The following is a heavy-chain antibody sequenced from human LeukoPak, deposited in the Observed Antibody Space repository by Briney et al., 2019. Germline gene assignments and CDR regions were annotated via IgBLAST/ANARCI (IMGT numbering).Heavy chain of an antibody. CDR3: AKMGQQLDNYFDY. V-gene: IGHV3-23*01. Sequence: GGSLRPSCAASGFTFSSYAMSWVRQAPGKGLEWVSAISGSGGSTYYADSVKGRFTISRDNSKNTLYLQMNSLRAEDTAVYYCAKMGQQLDNYFDYWGQGTLVTVSS. J-gene: IGHJ4*02. CDR2: ISGSGGST. CDR1: GFTFSSYA. D-gene: IGHD6-13*01.